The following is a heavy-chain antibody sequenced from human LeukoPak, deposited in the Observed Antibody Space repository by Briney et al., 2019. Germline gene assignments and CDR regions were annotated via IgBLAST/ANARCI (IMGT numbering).Heavy chain of an antibody. J-gene: IGHJ6*03. Sequence: GASVKVSCKASGYTFTSYDINWVRQATGQGLEWMGWMNPNSGNTGYAQKFQGRVTMTRNTSISTAYMELSSLRSEDTAVYYCARGSSYRGSPVYYYYYYMDVWGKGTTVTVSS. CDR3: ARGSSYRGSPVYYYYYYMDV. D-gene: IGHD1-26*01. CDR2: MNPNSGNT. V-gene: IGHV1-8*01. CDR1: GYTFTSYD.